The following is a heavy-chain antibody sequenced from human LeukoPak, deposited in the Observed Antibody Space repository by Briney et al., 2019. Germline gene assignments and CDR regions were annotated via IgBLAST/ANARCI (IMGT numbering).Heavy chain of an antibody. V-gene: IGHV4-61*02. Sequence: PSETLSLTCTVSGDSISSGDYYWSWIRQPAGKGLEWIGRISSSGSTNYNPSLKSRVTISVDTSKNQFSLKLSSVTAADTAVYYCARLRPLYYYGSGSYYNPPDYWGQGTLVTVSS. CDR2: ISSSGST. CDR3: ARLRPLYYYGSGSYYNPPDY. CDR1: GDSISSGDYY. D-gene: IGHD3-10*01. J-gene: IGHJ4*02.